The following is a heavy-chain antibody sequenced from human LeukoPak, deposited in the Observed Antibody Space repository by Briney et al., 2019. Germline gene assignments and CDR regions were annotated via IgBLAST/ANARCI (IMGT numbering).Heavy chain of an antibody. CDR1: GFTFSSYA. D-gene: IGHD3-22*01. CDR3: AREEYYYDSSGYYYFDY. J-gene: IGHJ4*02. V-gene: IGHV3-30-3*01. Sequence: GGSLRLSCAASGFTFSSYAMHWVRQAPGKGLEWVAVISYDGSNKYYADSVKGRFTTSRDNSRNTLYLQMNSLRAEDTAVYYCAREEYYYDSSGYYYFDYWGQGTLVTVSS. CDR2: ISYDGSNK.